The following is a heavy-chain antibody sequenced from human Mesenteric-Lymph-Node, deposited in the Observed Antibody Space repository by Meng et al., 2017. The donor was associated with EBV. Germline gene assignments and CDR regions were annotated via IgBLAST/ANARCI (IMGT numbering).Heavy chain of an antibody. D-gene: IGHD5-24*01. Sequence: VPRVQSGAEVKGPGAAVKVSCKASEYTFNDYWIHWVRQAPGQGPEWMGRISPNGAATNYAQKFQGRVTMTRDTSISTAYMELSSLRSEDTAVYYCARDRDAYNYYFDYWGQGTLVTVSS. CDR2: ISPNGAAT. V-gene: IGHV1-2*06. J-gene: IGHJ4*02. CDR3: ARDRDAYNYYFDY. CDR1: EYTFNDYW.